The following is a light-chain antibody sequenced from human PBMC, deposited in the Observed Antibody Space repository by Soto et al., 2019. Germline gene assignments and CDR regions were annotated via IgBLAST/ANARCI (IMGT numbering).Light chain of an antibody. V-gene: IGKV1-39*01. J-gene: IGKJ4*01. Sequence: DIQMTQSPSSLSASVGDKVTITCRASQTISRFVNWYQHKPGKGPNLLIHAASSLQSGVPSRFSGSGSGTDFTLTISSLQPEDFVTYYCQQTYVSPPTFGGGTKVEIK. CDR2: AAS. CDR1: QTISRF. CDR3: QQTYVSPPT.